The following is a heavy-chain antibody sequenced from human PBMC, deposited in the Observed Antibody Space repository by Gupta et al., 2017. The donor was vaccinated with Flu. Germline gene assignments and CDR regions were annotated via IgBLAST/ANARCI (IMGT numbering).Heavy chain of an antibody. CDR1: GFTFSSYG. V-gene: IGHV3-33*01. D-gene: IGHD2-2*01. Sequence: QVQLVESGGGVVQPGRSLRLSCAASGFTFSSYGMHWVRQAPGKGLEWVAVIWYDGSNKYYADSGKGRFTISRDNSKNTRYLPMNSLRAEDTAVYYCARDSNVPTASSYYFDDWGQGTLVTVSS. J-gene: IGHJ4*02. CDR2: IWYDGSNK. CDR3: ARDSNVPTASSYYFDD.